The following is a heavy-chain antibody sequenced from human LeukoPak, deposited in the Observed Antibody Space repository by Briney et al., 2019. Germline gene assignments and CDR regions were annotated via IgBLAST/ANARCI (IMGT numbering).Heavy chain of an antibody. CDR1: GFTFSSYS. V-gene: IGHV4-30-2*01. D-gene: IGHD6-13*01. J-gene: IGHJ4*02. CDR2: IYHSGST. CDR3: ARGGIAAAGAPFDY. Sequence: LRLSCAASGFTFSSYSMNWVRQPPGKGLEWIGYIYHSGSTYYNPSLKSRVTISVDRSKNQFSLKLSSVTAADTAVYYCARGGIAAAGAPFDYWGQGTLVTVSS.